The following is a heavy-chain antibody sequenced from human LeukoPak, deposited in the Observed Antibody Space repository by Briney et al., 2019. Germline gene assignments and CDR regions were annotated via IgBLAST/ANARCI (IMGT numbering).Heavy chain of an antibody. D-gene: IGHD3-16*02. CDR1: GFTLSDYY. CDR2: IHSGGTI. V-gene: IGHV3-66*01. CDR3: AFGRYPFDY. Sequence: GGSLRLSCAASGFTLSDYYMNWVRQAPGKGLEWVSLIHSGGTIYYTDSVKGRFTISRDNSKNTLYLQMNSLTIEDTAMYYCAFGRYPFDYWGQGTLVTVSS. J-gene: IGHJ4*02.